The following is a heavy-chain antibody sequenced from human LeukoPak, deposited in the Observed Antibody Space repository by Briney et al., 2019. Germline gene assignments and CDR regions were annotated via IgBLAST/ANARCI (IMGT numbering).Heavy chain of an antibody. CDR2: INSDGSST. CDR1: GFTFSSYC. Sequence: QTGGSLRLSCAASGFTFSSYCMPWVRQAPGKGLVWVSRINSDGSSTSYADSVKGRFTVSRDNAKNTLYLQMNSLRAEDTAVYYCAREGPYYFDYWGQGTLVTVSS. J-gene: IGHJ4*02. CDR3: AREGPYYFDY. V-gene: IGHV3-74*01.